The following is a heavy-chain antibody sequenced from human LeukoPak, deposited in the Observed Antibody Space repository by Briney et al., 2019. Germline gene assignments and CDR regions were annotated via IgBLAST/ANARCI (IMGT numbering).Heavy chain of an antibody. V-gene: IGHV3-9*01. CDR1: GPSFEAYA. J-gene: IGHJ4*02. CDR2: FSLDTDRI. CDR3: ANHDSFDY. Sequence: PGRSLRLSCTVSGPSFEAYAMHWVRQGPGKGLEWVSGFSLDTDRIGYADSVKGRFTISRDNSKNTLYLQMNSLRAEDTAVYYCANHDSFDYWGQGALVTVSS.